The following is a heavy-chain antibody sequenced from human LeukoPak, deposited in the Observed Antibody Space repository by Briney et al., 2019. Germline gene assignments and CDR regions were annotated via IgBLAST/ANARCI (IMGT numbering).Heavy chain of an antibody. CDR1: GYIFTNYW. D-gene: IGHD1-26*01. V-gene: IGHV5-51*01. Sequence: GESLKISCKGSGYIFTNYWIGWVRQMPGKGLEWMGIIYPGDSETRYSPSFQGQVIISADKSISTAYLQWSSLKASDTAMYYCARLSPGLGNDAFDIWGQGTMVTVSS. CDR2: IYPGDSET. CDR3: ARLSPGLGNDAFDI. J-gene: IGHJ3*02.